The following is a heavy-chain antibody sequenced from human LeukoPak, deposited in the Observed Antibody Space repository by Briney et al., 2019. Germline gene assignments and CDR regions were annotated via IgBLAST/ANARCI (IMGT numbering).Heavy chain of an antibody. CDR3: ARVLQGIAAAGTPEWFDP. CDR2: ISSSGSTI. Sequence: PGGSLRLSCAASGFTFSSYEMNWVRQAPGKGLEWVSYISSSGSTIYYADSVKGRFTISRDNAKNSLYLQMNSLRAEDTAVYYCARVLQGIAAAGTPEWFDPWGQGTLVTVSS. D-gene: IGHD6-13*01. CDR1: GFTFSSYE. J-gene: IGHJ5*02. V-gene: IGHV3-48*03.